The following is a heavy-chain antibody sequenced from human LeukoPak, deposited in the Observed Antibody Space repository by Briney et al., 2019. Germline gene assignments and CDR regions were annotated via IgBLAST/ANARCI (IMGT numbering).Heavy chain of an antibody. Sequence: SVKVSCKASGGTISSYAISWVRQAPGQGLEWMGRIIPIFGTANYAQKFQGRVTITTDESTSTAYMELSSLRTEETAVYYWGRERGLPSSSWYIYGGEGTLGTVSS. CDR3: GRERGLPSSSWYIY. J-gene: IGHJ4*02. D-gene: IGHD6-13*01. CDR1: GGTISSYA. CDR2: IIPIFGTA. V-gene: IGHV1-69*05.